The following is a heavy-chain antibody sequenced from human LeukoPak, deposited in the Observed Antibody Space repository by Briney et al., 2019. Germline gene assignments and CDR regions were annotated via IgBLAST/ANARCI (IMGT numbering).Heavy chain of an antibody. J-gene: IGHJ4*02. CDR2: IYTTGST. D-gene: IGHD3-22*01. CDR1: GGSIRSGTYY. CDR3: ARDGGYGEPSFDY. V-gene: IGHV4-61*02. Sequence: SETLSLTCTVSGGSIRSGTYYWSWIRQPAGKGLEWIGRIYTTGSTNYNPSLKSRVSISVDTSKNQFSLKLSSVTAADTAVYYCARDGGYGEPSFDYWGQGTLVTVSS.